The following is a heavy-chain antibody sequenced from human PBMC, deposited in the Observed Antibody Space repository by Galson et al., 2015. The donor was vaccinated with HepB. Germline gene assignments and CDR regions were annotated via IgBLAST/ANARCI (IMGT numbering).Heavy chain of an antibody. Sequence: SVKVSCKASGYTFTSYGISWVRQAPGQGLEWMGWISAYNGNTNYAQKLQGRVTMTTDTSTSTAYMELRSLRSDDTAVYYCARSTVTIPRGLLGEIYYYYYMDVWGKGTTVTVSS. J-gene: IGHJ6*03. V-gene: IGHV1-18*01. D-gene: IGHD4-11*01. CDR1: GYTFTSYG. CDR2: ISAYNGNT. CDR3: ARSTVTIPRGLLGEIYYYYYMDV.